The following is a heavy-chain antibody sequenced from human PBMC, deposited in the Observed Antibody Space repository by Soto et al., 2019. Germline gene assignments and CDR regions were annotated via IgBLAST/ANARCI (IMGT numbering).Heavy chain of an antibody. D-gene: IGHD3-9*01. V-gene: IGHV4-30-2*01. Sequence: SETLSLTCAVSGGSISSGGYSWSWIRQPPGKGLEWIGYIYHSGSTYYNPSLKSRVTISVDRSKNQFSLKLSSVTAADTAVYYCARGIYVILTGYLNWFDPRGQGTLVTGSS. CDR2: IYHSGST. CDR3: ARGIYVILTGYLNWFDP. J-gene: IGHJ5*01. CDR1: GGSISSGGYS.